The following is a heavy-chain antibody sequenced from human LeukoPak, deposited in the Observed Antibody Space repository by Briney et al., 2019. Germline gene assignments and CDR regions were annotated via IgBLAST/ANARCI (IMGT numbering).Heavy chain of an antibody. V-gene: IGHV3-21*01. Sequence: TGGSLRLSCAASGFTFSNYNMNWVRQAPRKGLEWVSSISSSNNYIYYADSVKGRFTISRDNAKNSLYLQMNSLRAEDTAVYYCARRSPNYYFDYWGQGTPVTVSS. CDR3: ARRSPNYYFDY. CDR1: GFTFSNYN. J-gene: IGHJ4*02. CDR2: ISSSNNYI.